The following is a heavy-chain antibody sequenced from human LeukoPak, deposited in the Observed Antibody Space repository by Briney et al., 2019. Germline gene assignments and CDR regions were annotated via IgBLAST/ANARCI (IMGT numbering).Heavy chain of an antibody. CDR2: ISYDGSNK. CDR1: GFTFSSYA. Sequence: GGSLRLSCAASGFTFSSYAMHWVRQAPGKGLEWVAVISYDGSNKYYADSVKGRFTISRDNSKNTLYLQMNSLRAEDTAVYYCASIMYSGGWHENYYYNMDVWGQGTTVTVSS. CDR3: ASIMYSGGWHENYYYNMDV. D-gene: IGHD6-19*01. J-gene: IGHJ6*02. V-gene: IGHV3-30-3*01.